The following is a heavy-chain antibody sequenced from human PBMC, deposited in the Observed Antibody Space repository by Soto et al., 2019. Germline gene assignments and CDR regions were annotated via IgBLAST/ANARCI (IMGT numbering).Heavy chain of an antibody. V-gene: IGHV4-31*03. CDR3: ARDKAYYYDSSGYYYINYFDY. CDR2: IYYSGST. CDR1: GGSISSGGYY. Sequence: SETLSLTCTVSGGSISSGGYYWSWIRQHPGKGLEWIGYIYYSGSTYYNPSLKSRVTISVDTSKNQFSLKLSSVTAADTAVYYCARDKAYYYDSSGYYYINYFDYWGQGILVTVSS. D-gene: IGHD3-22*01. J-gene: IGHJ4*02.